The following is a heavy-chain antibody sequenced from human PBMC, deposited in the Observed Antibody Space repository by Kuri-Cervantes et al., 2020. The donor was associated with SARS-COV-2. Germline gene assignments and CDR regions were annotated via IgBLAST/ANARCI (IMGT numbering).Heavy chain of an antibody. V-gene: IGHV1-69*13. CDR3: ARAPKYYYDSSGYYYDDYFDY. CDR2: IIPIFGTA. D-gene: IGHD3-22*01. CDR1: GYTFTSYG. Sequence: SVKVSCKASGYTFTSYGISWVRQAPGQGLEWMGWIIPIFGTANYAQKFQGRVTITADESTSTAYMELSSLRSEDTAVYYCARAPKYYYDSSGYYYDDYFDYWGQGTLVTVSS. J-gene: IGHJ4*02.